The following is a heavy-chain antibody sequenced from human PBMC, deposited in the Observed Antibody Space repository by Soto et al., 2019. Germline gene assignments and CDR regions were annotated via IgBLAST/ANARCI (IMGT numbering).Heavy chain of an antibody. CDR2: TSSCGYT. Sequence: QVQLQESGPGLVKPSQTLSLTCSVSGDSVSSGDFYWSWIRQPPGQALEWLVYTSSCGYTSYSPSLKSCVTIFVDMSNSHFPLRLTSVSGEDPAVYYCVRGGSAYNDATSGPSTFNKWGQRTLVSVAS. V-gene: IGHV4-30-4*01. CDR1: GDSVSSGDFY. D-gene: IGHD1-26*01. CDR3: VRGGSAYNDATSGPSTFNK. J-gene: IGHJ4*02.